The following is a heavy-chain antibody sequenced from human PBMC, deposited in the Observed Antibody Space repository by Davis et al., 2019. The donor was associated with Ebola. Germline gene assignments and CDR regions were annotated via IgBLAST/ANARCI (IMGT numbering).Heavy chain of an antibody. J-gene: IGHJ3*02. CDR1: GFTFSSYA. CDR3: TKDLRWPEPSDAFDI. CDR2: IRSSGTNT. D-gene: IGHD1-14*01. Sequence: GESLKISCAASGFTFSSYAMHWVRQAPGKGLEWVSGIRSSGTNTFYADAVKARFTISRDNSRNTLYLQVHSLRAEDTAVYYFTKDLRWPEPSDAFDIWGQGTMVTVSS. V-gene: IGHV3-23*01.